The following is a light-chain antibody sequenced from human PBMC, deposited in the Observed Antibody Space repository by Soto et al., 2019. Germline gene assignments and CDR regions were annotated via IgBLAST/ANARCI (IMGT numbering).Light chain of an antibody. CDR3: QQSNSSPPT. V-gene: IGKV1-5*01. Sequence: DIQMTQSPSTLSASVGDRVTITCRASQSISSWLAWYQQKPGKAPNLLIYAASTLQAGVPSRFRGSGSGTDFTLTISSLQPEDFATYFCQQSNSSPPTFGGGTKVDIK. J-gene: IGKJ4*01. CDR2: AAS. CDR1: QSISSW.